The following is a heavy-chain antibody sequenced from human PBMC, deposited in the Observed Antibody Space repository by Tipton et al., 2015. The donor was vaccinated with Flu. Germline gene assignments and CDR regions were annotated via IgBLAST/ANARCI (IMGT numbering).Heavy chain of an antibody. CDR2: ISTSGST. CDR3: ARDLRGYSGYTGGDAFDM. V-gene: IGHV4-4*07. CDR1: GGSISTSY. Sequence: TLSLTCTVSGGSISTSYWSWIRQPAGKGLEWIGRISTSGSTNYNASPESRVTLSRDTSKNHISLRLTSATAADTALYYCARDLRGYSGYTGGDAFDMWGRGIMVFVSS. J-gene: IGHJ3*02. D-gene: IGHD5-12*01.